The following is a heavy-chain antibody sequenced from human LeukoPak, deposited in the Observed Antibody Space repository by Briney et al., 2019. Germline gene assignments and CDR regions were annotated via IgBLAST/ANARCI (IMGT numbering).Heavy chain of an antibody. Sequence: PSETLSLTCAVFGGSFSGYCWSWIRQPPGKGLEWIGEINHSGSTNYNPSLKSRVTISVDTSKNQFSLKLSSVTAADTAVYYCAGYTYGSPSANWFDPWGQGTLVTVSS. D-gene: IGHD4-17*01. V-gene: IGHV4-34*01. CDR2: INHSGST. CDR3: AGYTYGSPSANWFDP. CDR1: GGSFSGYC. J-gene: IGHJ5*02.